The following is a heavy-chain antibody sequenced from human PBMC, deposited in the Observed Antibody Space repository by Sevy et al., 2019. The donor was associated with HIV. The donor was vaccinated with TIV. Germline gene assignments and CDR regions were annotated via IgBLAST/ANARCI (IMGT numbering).Heavy chain of an antibody. Sequence: GGSLRLSCAVSGFTFSSYNMNWVRQAPGKGLEWVSSISNSGSYIYYAGSVKGRFTISRDNAKNSLYLQMNSLRAEDTAVYYCAKAEGVPPNWFDPWGQGTLVTVSS. CDR1: GFTFSSYN. V-gene: IGHV3-21*01. D-gene: IGHD1-1*01. CDR2: ISNSGSYI. CDR3: AKAEGVPPNWFDP. J-gene: IGHJ5*02.